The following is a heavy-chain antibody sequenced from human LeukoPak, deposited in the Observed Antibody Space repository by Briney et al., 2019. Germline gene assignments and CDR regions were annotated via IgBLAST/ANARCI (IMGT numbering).Heavy chain of an antibody. D-gene: IGHD3-22*01. CDR2: ISAYNGNT. CDR3: ARVGRGSGYHLFDY. V-gene: IGHV1-18*04. CDR1: GYTFTGYY. J-gene: IGHJ4*02. Sequence: ASVKVSCKASGYTFTGYYMHWVRQAPGQGLEWMGWISAYNGNTNYAQKLQGRVTMTTDTSTSTAYMELRSLRSDDTAVYYCARVGRGSGYHLFDYWGQGTLVTVSS.